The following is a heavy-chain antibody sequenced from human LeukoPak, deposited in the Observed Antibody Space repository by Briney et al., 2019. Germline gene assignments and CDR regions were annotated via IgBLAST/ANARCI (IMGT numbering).Heavy chain of an antibody. D-gene: IGHD6-19*01. CDR2: ISGSGGST. J-gene: IGHJ4*02. CDR1: GFTFSSYA. V-gene: IGHV3-23*01. Sequence: GGSLRLSCAASGFTFSSYAMSWVRQAPGKGLEWVSAISGSGGSTYYADSVKGRFTISRDNSKSTLYLQMNSLRAEDTAVYYCAKDRAEQWLPDYWGQGTLVTVSS. CDR3: AKDRAEQWLPDY.